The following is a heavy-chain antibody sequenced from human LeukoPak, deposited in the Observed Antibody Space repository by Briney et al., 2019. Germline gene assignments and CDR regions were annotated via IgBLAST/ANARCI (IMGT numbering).Heavy chain of an antibody. D-gene: IGHD3-10*01. Sequence: SETLSLTCTVSGDSLSRYYWSWIRHPPGKGLEWIGYIYYSVRTKSNTPPKSQVTISADTSKKQFSLKLSSVAASDTAVYYCARAKSDGSGSCPRYGDCYYHYYTDVWGKGTTVTVSS. V-gene: IGHV4-59*01. J-gene: IGHJ6*03. CDR1: GDSLSRYY. CDR2: IYYSVRT. CDR3: ARAKSDGSGSCPRYGDCYYHYYTDV.